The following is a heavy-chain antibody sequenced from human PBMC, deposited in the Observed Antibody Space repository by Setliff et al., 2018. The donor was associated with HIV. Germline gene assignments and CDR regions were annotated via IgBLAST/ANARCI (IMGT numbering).Heavy chain of an antibody. D-gene: IGHD4-4*01. CDR3: TRLVQMATITNFDY. CDR2: ISSGGGT. J-gene: IGHJ4*02. CDR1: GFPFSNYA. V-gene: IGHV3-23*01. Sequence: GGSLRLSCAASGFPFSNYAMSWVRQAPGKGLEWVSAISSGGGTYYADFVKGRFTISRDNSKNTLYLQMNSLRAEDTAVYYCTRLVQMATITNFDYWGQGTPVTVSS.